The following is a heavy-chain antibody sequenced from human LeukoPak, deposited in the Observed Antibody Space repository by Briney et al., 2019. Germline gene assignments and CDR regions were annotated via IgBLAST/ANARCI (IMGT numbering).Heavy chain of an antibody. CDR1: GGSFSGYY. J-gene: IGHJ4*02. Sequence: SETLSLTCAVYGGSFSGYYWSWIRQPPGKGLEWIGEINHSGSTNYNPSLKSRVTISVDTSKNQFSLKLSSVTAADTAVYYCARDLETFDYWGQGTLVTVSS. D-gene: IGHD1-1*01. V-gene: IGHV4-34*01. CDR2: INHSGST. CDR3: ARDLETFDY.